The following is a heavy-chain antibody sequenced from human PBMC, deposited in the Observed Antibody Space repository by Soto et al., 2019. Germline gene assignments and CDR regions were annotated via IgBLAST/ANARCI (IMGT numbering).Heavy chain of an antibody. D-gene: IGHD6-13*01. CDR1: GFTFSSYW. CDR3: ARGPPYSSPDY. V-gene: IGHV3-74*01. Sequence: EMQLVDSGGGLVQPGGSLRLSCAASGFTFSSYWMHWVRQAPGKGLVWVSRINSDGSTTSYADSVKGRFTISRDNAKNTLYLQMNSLRAEDTAVYYCARGPPYSSPDYWGQGTLVTVSS. J-gene: IGHJ4*02. CDR2: INSDGSTT.